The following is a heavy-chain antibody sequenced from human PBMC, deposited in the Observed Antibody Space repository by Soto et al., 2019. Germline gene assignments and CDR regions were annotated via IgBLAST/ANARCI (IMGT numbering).Heavy chain of an antibody. CDR2: IRSKGYGGTT. D-gene: IGHD1-7*01. V-gene: IGHV3-49*04. Sequence: SGGSLRLSCTASGFTFGYSAMSWGRQAPGKGRGWVGFIRSKGYGGTTEYAASVNGRFTISRDDSKSIVYLQMNSLTTEDTAVYYCVSAQLEVELLPDFDYWGQGTLVTVSS. J-gene: IGHJ4*02. CDR3: VSAQLEVELLPDFDY. CDR1: GFTFGYSA.